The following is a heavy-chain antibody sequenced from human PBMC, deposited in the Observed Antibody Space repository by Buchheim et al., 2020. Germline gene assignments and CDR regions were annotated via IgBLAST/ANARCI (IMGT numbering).Heavy chain of an antibody. V-gene: IGHV3-33*01. J-gene: IGHJ6*02. CDR1: GFTFSSYG. CDR3: ARRAPHSYYFGMDV. CDR2: IWYDGSNK. Sequence: QVQLVESGGGVVQPGRSLRLSCAASGFTFSSYGMHWVRQAPGKGLEWVAVIWYDGSNKYSADSVKGRFTISRDNSKNKLYLQMNSLRAEDTAVYYCARRAPHSYYFGMDVWGQGTT.